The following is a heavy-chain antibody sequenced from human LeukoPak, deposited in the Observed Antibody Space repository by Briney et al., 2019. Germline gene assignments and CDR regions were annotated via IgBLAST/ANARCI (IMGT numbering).Heavy chain of an antibody. Sequence: PGGSLRLSCAASGFTFSSYSMNWVRQAPGKGLEWVSSISSSSSYIYYADSVKGRFTIPRDNAKNSLYLQMNSLRAEDTAVYYCARDGPLIFDWLFRDAFDIWGQGTMVTVSS. V-gene: IGHV3-21*01. J-gene: IGHJ3*02. D-gene: IGHD3-9*01. CDR1: GFTFSSYS. CDR3: ARDGPLIFDWLFRDAFDI. CDR2: ISSSSSYI.